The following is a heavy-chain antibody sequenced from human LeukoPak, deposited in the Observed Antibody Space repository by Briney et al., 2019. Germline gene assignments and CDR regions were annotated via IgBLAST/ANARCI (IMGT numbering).Heavy chain of an antibody. V-gene: IGHV4-30-2*01. Sequence: SETLSLTCAVSGGSISSGGYSWSWVRQPPGKGLEWIGYIYHSGSTYYNPSLKSRVTISVDRSKNQFSLKLSSVTAADTAVYYCARVQWLVRYSWFDPWGQGTLVTVSS. CDR2: IYHSGST. D-gene: IGHD6-19*01. CDR3: ARVQWLVRYSWFDP. CDR1: GGSISSGGYS. J-gene: IGHJ5*02.